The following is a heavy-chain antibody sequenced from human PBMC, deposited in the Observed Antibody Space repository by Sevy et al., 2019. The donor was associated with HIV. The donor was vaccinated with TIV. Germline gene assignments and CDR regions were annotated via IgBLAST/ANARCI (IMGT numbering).Heavy chain of an antibody. CDR3: TRDRYPTPYYYYYGMDV. Sequence: GGSLRLSCTASGFTFGDYAMSWVRQAPGKGLEWVGFIRSKAYGGTTEYAAAVKGRFTIPRDDSKSIAYLQMNSLKTEDTAVYYCTRDRYPTPYYYYYGMDVWGQGTTVTVSS. V-gene: IGHV3-49*04. CDR1: GFTFGDYA. CDR2: IRSKAYGGTT. D-gene: IGHD1-1*01. J-gene: IGHJ6*02.